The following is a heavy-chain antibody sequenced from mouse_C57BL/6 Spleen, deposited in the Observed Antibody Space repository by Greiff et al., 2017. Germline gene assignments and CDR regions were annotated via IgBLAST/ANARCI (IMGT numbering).Heavy chain of an antibody. CDR3: ARRLYDYGSNQYYYAMDY. J-gene: IGHJ4*01. V-gene: IGHV1-39*01. D-gene: IGHD1-1*01. Sequence: VQLQQSGPELVKPGASVKISCTASGYSFTDYYMNWVKQSNGKSLEWIGVINPNYGTTRYTQKFKGQATLTVDPSSNTAYLQLNSLTSEDSAVYFCARRLYDYGSNQYYYAMDYWGQGTSVTVSS. CDR1: GYSFTDYY. CDR2: INPNYGTT.